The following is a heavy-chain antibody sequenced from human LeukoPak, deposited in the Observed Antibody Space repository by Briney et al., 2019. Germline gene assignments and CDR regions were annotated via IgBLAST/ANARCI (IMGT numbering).Heavy chain of an antibody. CDR3: SRHRYSGYDHFDY. V-gene: IGHV3-74*01. CDR1: GFTFSSYW. J-gene: IGHJ4*02. CDR2: INSDGSST. Sequence: GGSLRLPCAASGFTFSSYWMHWVRQAPGKGLVWVSRINSDGSSTNNADSVKGRFTISRDNAKNTLYLQMNSLRAEDTAVYYCSRHRYSGYDHFDYWGQGTLVTVSS. D-gene: IGHD5-12*01.